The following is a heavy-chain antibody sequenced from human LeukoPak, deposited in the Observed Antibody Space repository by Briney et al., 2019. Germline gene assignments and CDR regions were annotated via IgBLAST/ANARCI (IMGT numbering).Heavy chain of an antibody. V-gene: IGHV1-2*02. J-gene: IGHJ5*02. CDR3: ARSYCSGGSCYSWFDP. D-gene: IGHD2-15*01. CDR2: INPNSGGT. CDR1: GYTFTGYY. Sequence: ASVKVSCKASGYTFTGYYMHWVRQAPGQGLEWMRWINPNSGGTNYAQKFQGRVTMTRDTSISTAYMELSRLRSDDTAVYYCARSYCSGGSCYSWFDPWGQGTLVTVSP.